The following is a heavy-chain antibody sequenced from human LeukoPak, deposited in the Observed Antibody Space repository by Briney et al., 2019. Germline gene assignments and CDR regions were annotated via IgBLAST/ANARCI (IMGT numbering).Heavy chain of an antibody. D-gene: IGHD3-22*01. J-gene: IGHJ3*02. V-gene: IGHV4-38-2*01. CDR2: IYHSGST. CDR3: ARSAPHASYMIPHGAFDI. Sequence: PSETLSLTCAVSGYSISSGYYWGWIRQPPGKGLEWIGSIYHSGSTYYNPSLKSRVTISVDTSKNQFSLKLSSVPAADTAVYYCARSAPHASYMIPHGAFDIWGQGTMVTVSS. CDR1: GYSISSGYY.